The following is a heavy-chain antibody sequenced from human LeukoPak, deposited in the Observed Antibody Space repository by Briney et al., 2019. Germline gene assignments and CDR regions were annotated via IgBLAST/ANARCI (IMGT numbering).Heavy chain of an antibody. CDR2: ISGSGGST. D-gene: IGHD4-23*01. CDR3: AKGGNSDAFDI. J-gene: IGHJ3*02. V-gene: IGHV3-23*01. CDR1: GFTVSSND. Sequence: RGSLRLSCAASGFTVSSNDMSWVRQAPGKGLEWVSAISGSGGSTYYADSVKGRFTISRDNSKNTLYLQMNSLRAEDTAVYYCAKGGNSDAFDIWGQGTMVTVSS.